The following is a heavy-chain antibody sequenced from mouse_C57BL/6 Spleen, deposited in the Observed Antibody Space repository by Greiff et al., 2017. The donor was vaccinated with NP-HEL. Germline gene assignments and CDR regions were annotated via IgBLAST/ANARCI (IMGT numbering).Heavy chain of an antibody. Sequence: VQLQQSGAELVRPGASVKLSCTASGFTIKDDYMHWVKQRPEQGLEWIGWIDPENGDTEYASKFQGKATITADTSSNTAYLQLSSLTSEDTAVYYCTTNYGSSYGYFDYWGQGTTLTVSS. V-gene: IGHV14-4*01. CDR2: IDPENGDT. CDR3: TTNYGSSYGYFDY. D-gene: IGHD1-1*01. J-gene: IGHJ2*01. CDR1: GFTIKDDY.